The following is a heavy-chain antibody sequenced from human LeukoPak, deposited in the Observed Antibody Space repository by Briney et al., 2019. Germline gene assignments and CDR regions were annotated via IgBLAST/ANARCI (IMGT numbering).Heavy chain of an antibody. V-gene: IGHV4-39*01. CDR3: ARFSGSPAQDY. CDR2: IYYSGST. CDR1: GGSISSSSYY. D-gene: IGHD1-26*01. J-gene: IGHJ4*02. Sequence: SETLSLTCTVSGGSISSSSYYWGWIRQPPGKGLEWIGSIYYSGSTYYNPSLKSRVTISVDTSKNQFSLKLSSVTAADTAVYYCARFSGSPAQDYWGQGTLVTVSS.